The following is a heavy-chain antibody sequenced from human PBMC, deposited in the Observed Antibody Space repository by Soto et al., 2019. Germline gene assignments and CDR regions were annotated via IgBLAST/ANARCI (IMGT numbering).Heavy chain of an antibody. D-gene: IGHD6-6*01. Sequence: SETLSLTCAVYGGSFSGYYWSWIRQPPGKGLEWIGEINHSGSTNYNPSLKSRVTISVDTSKNQFSLKLSSVTAADTAVYYCASSPPSGIAARRPLVGYYYYYMDVWGKGTTVTVSS. CDR1: GGSFSGYY. J-gene: IGHJ6*03. CDR3: ASSPPSGIAARRPLVGYYYYYMDV. CDR2: INHSGST. V-gene: IGHV4-34*01.